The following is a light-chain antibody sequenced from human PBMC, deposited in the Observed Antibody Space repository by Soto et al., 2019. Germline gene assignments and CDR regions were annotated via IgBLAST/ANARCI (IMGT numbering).Light chain of an antibody. V-gene: IGKV3-11*01. Sequence: EIALTQFPATLSLSPGERATLSCRASQSVSSSYLAWYQQKPGQAPRLLIYGASHRATGIPARFSASGSGTDFTLTITSLEPEDFAVYYCQQCSNWPPEYTFGQGTKLDIK. J-gene: IGKJ2*01. CDR2: GAS. CDR1: QSVSSS. CDR3: QQCSNWPPEYT.